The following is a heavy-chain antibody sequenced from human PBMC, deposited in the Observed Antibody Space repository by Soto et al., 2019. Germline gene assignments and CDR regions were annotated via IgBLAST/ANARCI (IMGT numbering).Heavy chain of an antibody. CDR3: ERRPHIATAGLLFDP. Sequence: SETLSLTCTVSGGSISGYYWSWIRQSPEKGLEYIGYISYSGSTNYNPSLKSRVTTSLDTSKNQFSLKLSSVTAADTAIYYCERRPHIATAGLLFDPWGQGFRVTVSS. CDR1: GGSISGYY. V-gene: IGHV4-59*08. J-gene: IGHJ5*02. CDR2: ISYSGST. D-gene: IGHD6-13*01.